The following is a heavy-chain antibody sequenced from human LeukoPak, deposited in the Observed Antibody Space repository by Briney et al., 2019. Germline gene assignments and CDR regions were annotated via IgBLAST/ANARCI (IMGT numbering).Heavy chain of an antibody. J-gene: IGHJ4*02. D-gene: IGHD6-13*01. CDR1: GYTFTGYY. Sequence: GASVKFSCKASGYTFTGYYMHWVRQAPGQGLEWMGWISPNSGATNYAQKFQARVTMTGDTSISTAYMELSSLRSDDTAVYYCARLGGGSSWSNFDFWGQGTLVTVSS. CDR2: ISPNSGAT. V-gene: IGHV1-2*02. CDR3: ARLGGGSSWSNFDF.